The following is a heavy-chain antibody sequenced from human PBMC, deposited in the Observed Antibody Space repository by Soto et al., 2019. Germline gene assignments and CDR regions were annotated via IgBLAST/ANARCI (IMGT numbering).Heavy chain of an antibody. CDR3: ARRRIGGWFDP. D-gene: IGHD2-15*01. V-gene: IGHV1-3*01. CDR2: INAGNGNT. J-gene: IGHJ5*02. Sequence: ASVKVSCRASGYTFTSYAMHWVRQAPGQRLEWMGWINAGNGNTKYSQKFQGRVTITRDTSASTAYMELSSLRSEDTAVYYCARRRIGGWFDPWGQGTLVTVSS. CDR1: GYTFTSYA.